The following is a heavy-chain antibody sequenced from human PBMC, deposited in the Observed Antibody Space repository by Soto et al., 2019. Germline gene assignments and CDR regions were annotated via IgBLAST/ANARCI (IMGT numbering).Heavy chain of an antibody. CDR3: ARGAGVEEWELLYY. D-gene: IGHD1-26*01. CDR2: IYYSGST. J-gene: IGHJ4*02. CDR1: GGSISSSSYY. Sequence: QLQLQESGPGLVKPSETLSLTCTGSGGSISSSSYYWGWIRQPPGKGLEWIGSIYYSGSTYYNPSLKSRVTISVDTSKNQFSLKLSSVTAADTAVYYCARGAGVEEWELLYYWGQGTLVTVSS. V-gene: IGHV4-39*01.